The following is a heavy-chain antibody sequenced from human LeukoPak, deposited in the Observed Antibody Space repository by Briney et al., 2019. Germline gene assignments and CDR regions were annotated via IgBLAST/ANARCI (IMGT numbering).Heavy chain of an antibody. CDR3: ARHPGAYDSYGYRWFDP. Sequence: TSETLSLTCTVSGGSISSSSYHWGWIRQPPGKGLEWIGSIYYSGSTYYNPSLKSRVTISVDTSKNQFSLKLSSVTAADTAVYYCARHPGAYDSYGYRWFDPWGQGTLVTVSS. D-gene: IGHD5-18*01. CDR2: IYYSGST. J-gene: IGHJ5*02. V-gene: IGHV4-39*01. CDR1: GGSISSSSYH.